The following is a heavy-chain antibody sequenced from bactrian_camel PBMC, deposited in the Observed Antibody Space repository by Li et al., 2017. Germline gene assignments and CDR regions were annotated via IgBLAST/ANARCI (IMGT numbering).Heavy chain of an antibody. Sequence: HVQLVESGGGLVQPGGSLRLSCAASGFTSTSYFMSWVRQAPGKGLEWVSSIYRDVSHTYYADSVKGRFTVSRDNAKNTLYLQLNSLKTEDTAIYYCVYRDWVPKCWGQGTQVTVS. D-gene: IGHD1*01. CDR2: IYRDVSHT. CDR3: VYRDWVPKC. V-gene: IGHV3S6*01. CDR1: GFTSTSYF. J-gene: IGHJ4*01.